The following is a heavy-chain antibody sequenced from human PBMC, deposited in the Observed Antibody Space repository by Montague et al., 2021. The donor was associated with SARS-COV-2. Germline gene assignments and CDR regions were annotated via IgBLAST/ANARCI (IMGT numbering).Heavy chain of an antibody. V-gene: IGHV4-59*08. J-gene: IGHJ4*02. D-gene: IGHD3-10*01. Sequence: SEARSLTCTVSGGSISNYHWSWIRQPPGKGLEWIGDINYSGSTNYNPSLKSRVTISVDTSKNQFSLKLSSVTAADTAVYYCARQRRGAMVRGVIIPLCYFDYWGQGTLVTVSS. CDR3: ARQRRGAMVRGVIIPLCYFDY. CDR2: INYSGST. CDR1: GGSISNYH.